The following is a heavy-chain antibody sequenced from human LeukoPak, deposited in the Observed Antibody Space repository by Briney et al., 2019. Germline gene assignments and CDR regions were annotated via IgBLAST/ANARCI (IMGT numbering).Heavy chain of an antibody. CDR1: GFTFSSYA. D-gene: IGHD6-19*01. V-gene: IGHV3-23*01. CDR3: AKDTQKVVAGPCDF. J-gene: IGHJ4*02. CDR2: ISGSGDRT. Sequence: GGSLRLSCAASGFTFSSYAMSWVRQAPGKGLEWVSAISGSGDRTYYADSVKGRFTISRDNSKNTLYLQMNSLRVEDTAVYYCAKDTQKVVAGPCDFWGQGTLVTVSS.